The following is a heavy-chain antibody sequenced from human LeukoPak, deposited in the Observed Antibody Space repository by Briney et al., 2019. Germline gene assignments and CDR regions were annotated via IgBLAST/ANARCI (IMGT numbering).Heavy chain of an antibody. V-gene: IGHV3-23*01. Sequence: GGSLRLSCAASGFTFSTFPMTWGRQAPGKGLGWGSAISGSVDTTYYADYVKGRFTISRDNSKNTLYLQMNSLRAEDTAVYYCAKDRGYWGQGTLVTVSS. CDR1: GFTFSTFP. CDR3: AKDRGY. J-gene: IGHJ4*02. CDR2: ISGSVDTT. D-gene: IGHD5-24*01.